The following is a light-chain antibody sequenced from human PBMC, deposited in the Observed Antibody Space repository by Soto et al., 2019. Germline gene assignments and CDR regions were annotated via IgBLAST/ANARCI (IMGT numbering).Light chain of an antibody. J-gene: IGKJ1*01. CDR3: QQYNDWWT. CDR2: GAS. Sequence: EIVMTQSPATLSVSPGERATLSCRASQSVRSSLAWYQQKPGQAPRLLIYGASTRATGFPARFSGSGSGTEFTLTISSLQSEDCAVYYCQQYNDWWTFGQGTKVDIK. CDR1: QSVRSS. V-gene: IGKV3-15*01.